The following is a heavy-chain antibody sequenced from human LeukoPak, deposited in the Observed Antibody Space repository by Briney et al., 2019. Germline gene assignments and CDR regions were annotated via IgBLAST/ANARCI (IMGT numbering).Heavy chain of an antibody. J-gene: IGHJ4*02. CDR1: GFTCDAYA. CDR2: ISWNSGSI. CDR3: EKDMHILGAIDPFAY. V-gene: IGHV3-9*01. D-gene: IGHD1-26*01. Sequence: SLTLSGSASGFTCDAYAMHWLGPAPGKGLEGVSGISWNSGSIGYEDSVKGRFTISRAKATDSLYLQINSLRAEDTALYYCEKDMHILGAIDPFAYWGQGTLVTVSS.